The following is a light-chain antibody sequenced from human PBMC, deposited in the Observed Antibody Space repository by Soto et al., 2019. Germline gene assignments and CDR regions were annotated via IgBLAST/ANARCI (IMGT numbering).Light chain of an antibody. Sequence: QSVRTQPPSVSGSPGQSVTMSCTGTSSDVGTYDRVSWYQQPPGTAPKLMIYEVSNRPSGVPDRFSGSKSGNAASLTISGLQAEDEADYYCSSYTSSSTVVFGGGTKLTVL. V-gene: IGLV2-18*02. CDR2: EVS. J-gene: IGLJ2*01. CDR1: SSDVGTYDR. CDR3: SSYTSSSTVV.